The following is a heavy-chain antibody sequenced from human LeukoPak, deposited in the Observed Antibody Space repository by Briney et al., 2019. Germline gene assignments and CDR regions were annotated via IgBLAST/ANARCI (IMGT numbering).Heavy chain of an antibody. J-gene: IGHJ5*02. CDR2: IYYSGST. CDR3: ARRDYYGSGSYYQGAWGWFDP. D-gene: IGHD3-10*01. Sequence: SETLSLTCTVSGGSISSSSYYWGWIRQPPGKGLEWIGSIYYSGSTYYNPSLKSRVTISVDTSKNQFSLKLSSVTAADTAVYYCARRDYYGSGSYYQGAWGWFDPWGQGTLVTVSS. CDR1: GGSISSSSYY. V-gene: IGHV4-39*07.